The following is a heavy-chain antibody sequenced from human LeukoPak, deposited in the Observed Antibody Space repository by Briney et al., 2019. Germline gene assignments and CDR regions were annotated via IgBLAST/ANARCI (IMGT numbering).Heavy chain of an antibody. Sequence: ASVKVSCKASGYIFSNYGISWVRQALGQGLEWMGWISGYNGNTYYVQKFQGRVTMTTETSTSTANMELRSLRSDDTAVYYCARVGPHRKMATTRYYFDYWGQGTLVTVSS. J-gene: IGHJ4*02. CDR3: ARVGPHRKMATTRYYFDY. V-gene: IGHV1-18*01. CDR2: ISGYNGNT. D-gene: IGHD5-24*01. CDR1: GYIFSNYG.